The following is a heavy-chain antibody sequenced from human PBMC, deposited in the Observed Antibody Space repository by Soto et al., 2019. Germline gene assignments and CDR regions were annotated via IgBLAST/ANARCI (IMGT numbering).Heavy chain of an antibody. Sequence: QITLKESGPTLVKPTQTLTLTCTFSGFSLSTSGVGVGWIRQPPGKALEWLALIYWDDDKRYSPSLKSRLTITKDPSKTQVVLTMTNMDPVDTATYYCAHRLAATGLFDYWGQGTLVTVSS. CDR1: GFSLSTSGVG. J-gene: IGHJ4*02. CDR2: IYWDDDK. D-gene: IGHD6-13*01. CDR3: AHRLAATGLFDY. V-gene: IGHV2-5*02.